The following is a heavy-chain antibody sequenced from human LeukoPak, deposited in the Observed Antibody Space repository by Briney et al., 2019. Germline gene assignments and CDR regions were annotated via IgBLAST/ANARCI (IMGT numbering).Heavy chain of an antibody. J-gene: IGHJ4*02. CDR3: ARAIFSRGWYLVDY. D-gene: IGHD6-19*01. Sequence: GGSLRLSCAASGFTFSSYSMNWVRQAPGKGLEWVSSISSSSSYMYYADSVKGRFTISRDNAKNSLYLQMNSLRAEDTAVYYCARAIFSRGWYLVDYWGQGTLVTVSS. CDR2: ISSSSSYM. CDR1: GFTFSSYS. V-gene: IGHV3-21*01.